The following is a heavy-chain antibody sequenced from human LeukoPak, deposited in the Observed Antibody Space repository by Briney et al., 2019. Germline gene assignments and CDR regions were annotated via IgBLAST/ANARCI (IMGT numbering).Heavy chain of an antibody. Sequence: GGSLRLSCTASGFTVSSYAMHWVRQAPGKGLECVSAISSIGGSTYYANSVKGRFTISRDNSKNTLYLQMGSLRAEDMAVYYCARASGWYERGPDYYYYFMDVWGKGTTVTVSS. D-gene: IGHD6-19*01. CDR2: ISSIGGST. V-gene: IGHV3-64*01. J-gene: IGHJ6*03. CDR3: ARASGWYERGPDYYYYFMDV. CDR1: GFTVSSYA.